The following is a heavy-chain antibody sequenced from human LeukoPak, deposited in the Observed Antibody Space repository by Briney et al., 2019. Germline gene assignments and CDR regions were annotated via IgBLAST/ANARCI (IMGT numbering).Heavy chain of an antibody. CDR1: GGSISSYY. CDR2: IYYSGST. CDR3: ARDMNSGSYGTPYFDL. J-gene: IGHJ2*01. Sequence: SETLSLTCTVSGGSISSYYWSWIRQPPGKGLEWVGYIYYSGSTNYNPSPKSRVTISVDTSKNQFSLKLNSVTAADTAVYYCARDMNSGSYGTPYFDLWGRGTLVTVSS. V-gene: IGHV4-59*01. D-gene: IGHD1-26*01.